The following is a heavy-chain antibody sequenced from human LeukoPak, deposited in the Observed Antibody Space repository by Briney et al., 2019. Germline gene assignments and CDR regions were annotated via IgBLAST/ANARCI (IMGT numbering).Heavy chain of an antibody. CDR3: AKGDGTGSYVPNDY. CDR1: GFTFSSYG. CDR2: IWYDGSKK. D-gene: IGHD3-10*01. V-gene: IGHV3-33*06. J-gene: IGHJ4*02. Sequence: GRSLRLSCAASGFTFSSYGMHWVRQAPGKGLEWVTVIWYDGSKKYYADSVKGRFTISRDNSRDTLYLQMNSLRVEDTAVYYCAKGDGTGSYVPNDYWGQGTPVTVPS.